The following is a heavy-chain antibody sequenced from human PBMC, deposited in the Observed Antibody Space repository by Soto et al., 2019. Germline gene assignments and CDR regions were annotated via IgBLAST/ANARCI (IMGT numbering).Heavy chain of an antibody. CDR1: GFIFSSYI. Sequence: GGSLRLSCAAAGFIFSSYIINWVRQAPGKGLEWVSSISSSSAYIYYADSVKGRFTISRDNAKNSLYLQMNSLRADDTAVYYCAKDPGADTGGWYYDSWGQGNLVTVSS. CDR2: ISSSSAYI. J-gene: IGHJ4*02. D-gene: IGHD6-19*01. CDR3: AKDPGADTGGWYYDS. V-gene: IGHV3-21*01.